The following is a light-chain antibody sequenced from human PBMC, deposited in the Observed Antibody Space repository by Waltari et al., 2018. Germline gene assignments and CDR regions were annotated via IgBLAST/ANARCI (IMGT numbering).Light chain of an antibody. V-gene: IGKV3-20*01. CDR2: GTS. J-gene: IGKJ1*01. Sequence: IVLTQSPGTLSLSPGGRATLSCRARQNIGHYLAWYQQKPGQAPRLLIYGTSTRAAGIPDRFSGSGSGADFSLTITRLEPEDFAVYYCQHHVRLPATFGQGTKV. CDR1: QNIGHY. CDR3: QHHVRLPAT.